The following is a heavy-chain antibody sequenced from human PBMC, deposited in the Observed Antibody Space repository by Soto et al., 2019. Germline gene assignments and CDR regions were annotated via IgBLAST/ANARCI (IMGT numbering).Heavy chain of an antibody. CDR2: IYYSGST. V-gene: IGHV4-39*01. J-gene: IGHJ4*02. CDR1: GGSISSSSYY. CDR3: ARRGGVGATTFDY. D-gene: IGHD1-26*01. Sequence: SETLSLTCTVSGGSISSSSYYWGWIRQPPGKGLEWIGNIYYSGSTYYNSSLKSRVTISVDTSKNQFSLKLSSVTAADTAVYYCARRGGVGATTFDYWGQGTLVTVS.